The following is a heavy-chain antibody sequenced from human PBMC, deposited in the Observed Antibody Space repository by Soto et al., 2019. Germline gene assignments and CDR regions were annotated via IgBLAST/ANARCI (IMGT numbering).Heavy chain of an antibody. J-gene: IGHJ6*02. Sequence: SETLSLTCSVSGGSVTLTSYYWGWIRQPPGKGLEWIGNVYYSGSTNYNPSRKSRVTISVDTSKNQFSLSLKSVTAADTAVYYCASDYSGYSADPEYYGVEVWGPGTTVTVSS. CDR1: GGSVTLTSYY. D-gene: IGHD3-22*01. CDR2: VYYSGST. V-gene: IGHV4-39*01. CDR3: ASDYSGYSADPEYYGVEV.